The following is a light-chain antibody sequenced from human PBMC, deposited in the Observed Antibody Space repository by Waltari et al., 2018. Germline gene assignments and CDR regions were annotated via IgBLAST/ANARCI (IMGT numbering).Light chain of an antibody. V-gene: IGKV1-9*01. CDR1: QGISSY. Sequence: IQLTQSPSSLSASVGDIVTITCRAIQGISSYFACYKQKPWTAPELLIYAASTLKSGVPSRFSGSGSGTDFTLTISSLQPDDFATYYCQQLNSYPLSFGPGTKVDVK. CDR3: QQLNSYPLS. J-gene: IGKJ3*01. CDR2: AAS.